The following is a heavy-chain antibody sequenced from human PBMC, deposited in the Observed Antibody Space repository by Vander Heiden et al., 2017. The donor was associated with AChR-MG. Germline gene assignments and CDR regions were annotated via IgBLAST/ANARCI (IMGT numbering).Heavy chain of an antibody. CDR2: ISGSGGST. CDR1: GFPFSSYA. D-gene: IGHD4-17*01. CDR3: AKSENYGDYFDY. J-gene: IGHJ4*02. V-gene: IGHV3-23*01. Sequence: EVQLLESGGGLVQPGGSLRLSCAASGFPFSSYAMSWVRQAPGKGLEWVSAISGSGGSTYYADSVKGRFTISRDNSKNTLYLQMNSLRAEDTAVYYCAKSENYGDYFDYWGQGTLVTVSS.